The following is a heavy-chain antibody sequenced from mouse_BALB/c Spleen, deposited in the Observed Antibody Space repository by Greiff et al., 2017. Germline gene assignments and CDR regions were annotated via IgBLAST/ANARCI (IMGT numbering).Heavy chain of an antibody. J-gene: IGHJ2*01. CDR2: IYPSDSYT. CDR1: GYTFTSYW. V-gene: IGHV1-69*02. CDR3: TGGGY. Sequence: QVQLQQPGAELVRPGASVKLSCKASGYTFTSYWINWVKQRPGQGLEWIGNIYPSDSYTNYNQKFKDKATLTVDKSSSTAYMQLSSPTSEDSAVYYCTGGGYWGQGTTLTVSS.